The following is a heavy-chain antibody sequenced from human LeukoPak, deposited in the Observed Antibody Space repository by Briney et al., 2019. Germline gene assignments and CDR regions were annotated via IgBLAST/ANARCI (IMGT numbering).Heavy chain of an antibody. D-gene: IGHD1-26*01. Sequence: SETLSLTCTVSGGSISSYYWSWLRQPPGKGLEWIGYIYYSGSTNYNPSLKSRVTISVDTSKNQFSLKLSSVTAADTAVYYCARGRATADYWGQGTLVTVSS. CDR3: ARGRATADY. CDR1: GGSISSYY. CDR2: IYYSGST. V-gene: IGHV4-59*01. J-gene: IGHJ4*02.